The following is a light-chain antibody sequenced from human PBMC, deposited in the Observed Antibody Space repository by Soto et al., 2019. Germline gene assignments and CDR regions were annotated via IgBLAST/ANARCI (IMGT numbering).Light chain of an antibody. CDR1: SSDVGGYNY. CDR2: EVS. CDR3: SSYTSSSTLV. V-gene: IGLV2-14*01. Sequence: QSVLTQPASVSGSPGQSITISCTGTSSDVGGYNYVSWYQQHPGKAPKLMIYEVSNRPSGVSNRFSGSKSGNTASLTISELQAEDEADYYCSSYTSSSTLVFGTGTMLTVL. J-gene: IGLJ1*01.